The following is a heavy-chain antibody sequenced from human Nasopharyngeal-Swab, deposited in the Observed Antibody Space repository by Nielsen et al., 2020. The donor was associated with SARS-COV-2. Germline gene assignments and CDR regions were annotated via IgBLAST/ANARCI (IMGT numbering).Heavy chain of an antibody. CDR2: TYYRSKWYN. D-gene: IGHD4-17*01. Sequence: SETLSLTCAISRGSVSSSSAAWNLIRQSPSKGLEWLGRTYYRSKWYNDYAVSVKSRITINPDTSKNQFSLHLNSVTPEDTAVYYCARARGAYGDYYYYYYTDVWGKGTTVTVSS. CDR1: RGSVSSSSAA. CDR3: ARARGAYGDYYYYYYTDV. V-gene: IGHV6-1*01. J-gene: IGHJ6*03.